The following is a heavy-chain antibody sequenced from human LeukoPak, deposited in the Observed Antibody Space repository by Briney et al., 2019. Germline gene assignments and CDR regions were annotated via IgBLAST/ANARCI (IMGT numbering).Heavy chain of an antibody. CDR3: ASLGGIAAGPENGVGYYYYMDV. Sequence: SETLSLTCTASGGSISSSSYYWGWIRQPPGKGLEWIGSIYYSGSTYYNPSLKSQVTISVDTSKNQFSLKLSSVTAANTAVYYCASLGGIAAGPENGVGYYYYMDVWGKGTTVTVSS. V-gene: IGHV4-39*01. CDR2: IYYSGST. J-gene: IGHJ6*03. CDR1: GGSISSSSYY. D-gene: IGHD6-6*01.